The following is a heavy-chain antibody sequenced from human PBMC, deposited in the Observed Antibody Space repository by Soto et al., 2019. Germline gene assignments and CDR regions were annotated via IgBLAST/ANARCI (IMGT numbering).Heavy chain of an antibody. CDR1: GFTFSSYA. CDR3: AKRKVVVPAAIHYYYYMDV. Sequence: HAGGSLRLSCAASGFTFSSYAMSWVRQAPGKGLEWVSAISGSGGSTYYADSVKGRFTISRDNSKNTLYLQMNSLRAEDTAVYYCAKRKVVVPAAIHYYYYMDVWGKGTTVTVSS. CDR2: ISGSGGST. V-gene: IGHV3-23*01. D-gene: IGHD2-2*01. J-gene: IGHJ6*03.